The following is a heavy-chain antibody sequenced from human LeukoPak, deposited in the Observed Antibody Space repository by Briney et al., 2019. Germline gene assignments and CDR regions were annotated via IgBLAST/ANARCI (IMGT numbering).Heavy chain of an antibody. V-gene: IGHV3-20*04. CDR1: GFTFDDYG. CDR3: ARAGSSSREQDY. Sequence: GGSLRLSCAASGFTFDDYGMSWVRQAPGKGLEWVSGINWNGGSTGCADSVKGRFTISRDNAKNSLYLQMNSLRAEDTALYYCARAGSSSREQDYWGQGTLVTVSS. J-gene: IGHJ4*02. CDR2: INWNGGST. D-gene: IGHD6-6*01.